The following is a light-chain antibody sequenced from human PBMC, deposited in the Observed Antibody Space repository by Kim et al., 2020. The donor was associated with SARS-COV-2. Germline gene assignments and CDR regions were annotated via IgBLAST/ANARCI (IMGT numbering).Light chain of an antibody. CDR1: QSISTY. CDR3: QQSYGAPYT. V-gene: IGKV1-39*01. CDR2: AAS. Sequence: DIQMTQSPSSLSASVGDRVTITCRASQSISTYLNWYQHKPGKAPKLLISAASSLQSGVPSRFSGSGSGTDFTLAISSLQPEDFATYYCQQSYGAPYTFGQGTKLEI. J-gene: IGKJ2*01.